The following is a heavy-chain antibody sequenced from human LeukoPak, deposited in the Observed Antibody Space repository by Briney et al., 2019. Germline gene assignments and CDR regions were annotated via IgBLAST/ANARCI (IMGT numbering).Heavy chain of an antibody. J-gene: IGHJ5*02. CDR2: IWYDGSNK. Sequence: PGRSLRLSCAASGFTFSSYGMHWVRQAPGKRLEWVAVIWYDGSNKYYADSVKGRFTISRDNSKNTLCLQMNSLRAEDTAVYYCAGGQNYYGSGSYPWGQGTLVTVSS. CDR1: GFTFSSYG. V-gene: IGHV3-33*01. D-gene: IGHD3-10*01. CDR3: AGGQNYYGSGSYP.